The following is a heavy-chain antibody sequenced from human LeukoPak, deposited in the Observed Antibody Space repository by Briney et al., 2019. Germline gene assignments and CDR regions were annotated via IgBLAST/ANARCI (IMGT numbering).Heavy chain of an antibody. CDR2: IYSGGST. D-gene: IGHD3-22*01. Sequence: GGSLRLSCAASGFTFSSNYMSWGCQAPGKGLEWGSVIYSGGSTYYADSVKGRFTISRDNSKNTLYLQMNSLRAEDTAVYYCASARQYYYDSSGYDYWGQGTLVTVSS. J-gene: IGHJ4*02. CDR1: GFTFSSNY. V-gene: IGHV3-66*02. CDR3: ASARQYYYDSSGYDY.